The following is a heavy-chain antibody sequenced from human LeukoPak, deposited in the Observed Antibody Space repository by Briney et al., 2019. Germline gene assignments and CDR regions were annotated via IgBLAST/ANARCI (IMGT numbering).Heavy chain of an antibody. CDR2: IRYDGSNK. CDR1: GFTFSNYG. CDR3: AKDYSGSYQYFQH. J-gene: IGHJ1*01. V-gene: IGHV3-30*02. Sequence: GGSLRLSCAASGFTFSNYGMHWVRQAPGKGLEWVALIRYDGSNKFYADSVKGRFTISRDNSRGTLYLQMSSLRAEDTAMYYCAKDYSGSYQYFQHWGQGTLVTVSA. D-gene: IGHD1-26*01.